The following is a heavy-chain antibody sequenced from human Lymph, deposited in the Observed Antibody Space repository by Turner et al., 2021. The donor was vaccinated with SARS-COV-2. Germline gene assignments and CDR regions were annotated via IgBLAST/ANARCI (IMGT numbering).Heavy chain of an antibody. D-gene: IGHD1-26*01. CDR3: ARGLSGNYYFFDY. J-gene: IGHJ4*02. Sequence: VQPGGSLRLSCAASGFPFSSFAMHWVRQAPGKGLEWVALISYDGGNKYYADSVKGRFTISRDNSKNTLYLHMNSLRAEDTAVYYCARGLSGNYYFFDYWGQGTLVTVSS. CDR2: ISYDGGNK. CDR1: GFPFSSFA. V-gene: IGHV3-30-3*01.